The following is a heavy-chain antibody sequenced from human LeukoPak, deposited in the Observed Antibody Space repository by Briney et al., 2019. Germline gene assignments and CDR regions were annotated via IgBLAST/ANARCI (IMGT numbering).Heavy chain of an antibody. CDR1: GFTFSSYW. CDR3: ARGPTGTYGELFDY. V-gene: IGHV3-74*01. J-gene: IGHJ4*02. CDR2: INSDGSST. D-gene: IGHD1-1*01. Sequence: GGSPRLSCAASGFTFSSYWMHWVRQAPGKGLVWVSRINSDGSSTSYADSVKGRFTISRDNAKNTLYLQMNSLRAEDTAVYYCARGPTGTYGELFDYWGQGTLVTVSS.